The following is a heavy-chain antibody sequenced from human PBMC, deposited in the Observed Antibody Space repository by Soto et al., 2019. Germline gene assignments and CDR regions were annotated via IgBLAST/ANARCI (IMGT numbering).Heavy chain of an antibody. Sequence: QPGGSLRLSCAASGFTFSSYAMHWVRQAPGKGLEWVAVISYDGSNKYYADSVKGRFTISRDNSNNTLYLQMNSLRAEDTAVYYCAGVRTMGMGMIFLDYWGQGTLVTVSS. J-gene: IGHJ4*02. D-gene: IGHD3-22*01. V-gene: IGHV3-30-3*01. CDR1: GFTFSSYA. CDR3: AGVRTMGMGMIFLDY. CDR2: ISYDGSNK.